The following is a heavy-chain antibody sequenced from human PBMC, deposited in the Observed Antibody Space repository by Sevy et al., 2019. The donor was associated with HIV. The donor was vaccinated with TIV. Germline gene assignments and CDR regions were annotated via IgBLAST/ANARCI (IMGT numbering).Heavy chain of an antibody. Sequence: GGSLRLSCAASGFTFSNAWMSWVRQAPGKGLGWVGRIKSKTDGGTTDYAAPVKGRFTISRDDSKNTLYLQMNSLKTEDTAVYYCTTDGVGYCSSTSCSYYYYYGMDVWGQGTTVTVSS. V-gene: IGHV3-15*01. J-gene: IGHJ6*02. CDR3: TTDGVGYCSSTSCSYYYYYGMDV. D-gene: IGHD2-2*01. CDR1: GFTFSNAW. CDR2: IKSKTDGGTT.